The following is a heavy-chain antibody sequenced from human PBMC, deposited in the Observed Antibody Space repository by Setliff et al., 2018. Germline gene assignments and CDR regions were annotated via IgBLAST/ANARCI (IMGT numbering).Heavy chain of an antibody. CDR2: IYSDGSA. J-gene: IGHJ4*02. CDR3: ARERQGGFLEWAPFDS. D-gene: IGHD3-3*01. CDR1: GGIIYDHW. Sequence: SETLSLTCSVSGGIIYDHWWTWIRQPAGAGLEWTGRIYSDGSADYNPSLRSRVTISVDKSKNQFFLKLTSMTAADTALYFCARERQGGFLEWAPFDSWGQGVVVTVSS. V-gene: IGHV4-4*07.